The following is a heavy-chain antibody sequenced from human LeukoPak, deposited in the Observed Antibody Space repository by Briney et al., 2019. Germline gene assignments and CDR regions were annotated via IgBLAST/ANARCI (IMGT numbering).Heavy chain of an antibody. CDR3: AKGERWFGERGFDP. CDR2: ISYDGSNK. V-gene: IGHV3-30*18. J-gene: IGHJ5*02. CDR1: GFTFSSYG. D-gene: IGHD3-10*01. Sequence: PGRSLRLSCAASGFTFSSYGMHWVRQAPGKGLEWVAVISYDGSNKYYADSVKGRFTISRDNSKNTLYLQMNSLRAEDTAVYYCAKGERWFGERGFDPWGQGTLVTVSS.